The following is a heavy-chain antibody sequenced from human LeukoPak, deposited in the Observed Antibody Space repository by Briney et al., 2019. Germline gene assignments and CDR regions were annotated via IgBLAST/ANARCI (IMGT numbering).Heavy chain of an antibody. V-gene: IGHV3-33*08. CDR1: GFTFSSYG. CDR2: IWYDGSSK. D-gene: IGHD6-19*01. Sequence: QPGGSLRLPCVASGFTFSSYGMQWVRQAPGKGLEWVAVIWYDGSSKYYTDSVKGRFTISRDNSKDTLYLQMNSLRADDTGIYYCARSGGRGWYPADYWGQGTLVTVSS. CDR3: ARSGGRGWYPADY. J-gene: IGHJ4*02.